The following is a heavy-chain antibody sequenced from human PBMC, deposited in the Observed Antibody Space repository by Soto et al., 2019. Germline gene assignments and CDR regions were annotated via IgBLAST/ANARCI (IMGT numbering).Heavy chain of an antibody. D-gene: IGHD6-13*01. CDR3: AREDHSSWNNWFDP. CDR1: GYTFTSYD. J-gene: IGHJ5*02. V-gene: IGHV1-8*01. Sequence: QVQLVQSGAEVKKPGASVKVSCKASGYTFTSYDINWVRQATGHGLEWMGWMNPSNGNTVYAQKFQGRVTMTRDTSISTAYLELSILTSEDTAVYFCAREDHSSWNNWFDPWGQGTLVTVSS. CDR2: MNPSNGNT.